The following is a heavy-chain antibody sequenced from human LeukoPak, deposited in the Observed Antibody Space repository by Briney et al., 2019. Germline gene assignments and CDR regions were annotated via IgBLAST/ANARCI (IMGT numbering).Heavy chain of an antibody. CDR3: ARRAGAYSHPYDY. CDR2: ISTSSNII. J-gene: IGHJ4*02. Sequence: GGSLRLSCEASGFTFNSHSMTWVRQAPGRGLEWISYISTSSNIIYYADSVKGRFSISRDNAKNSLFLQMNSLRAEDTAVYYCARRAGAYSHPYDYWGQGTLVTVSS. CDR1: GFTFNSHS. V-gene: IGHV3-48*01. D-gene: IGHD4/OR15-4a*01.